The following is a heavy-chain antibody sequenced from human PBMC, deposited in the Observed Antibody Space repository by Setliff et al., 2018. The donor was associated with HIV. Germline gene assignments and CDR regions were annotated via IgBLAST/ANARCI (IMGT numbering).Heavy chain of an antibody. D-gene: IGHD3-3*01. Sequence: GGSLRLSCAASGFTFSSYAMHWVRQAPGKGLEWVAVISYDGINKYYADSVKGRFTISRDNSKNTLYLQMDSLRAEDTAVYYCARERLRFLEWLPRDYWGQGTLVTVSS. CDR1: GFTFSSYA. CDR3: ARERLRFLEWLPRDY. J-gene: IGHJ4*02. V-gene: IGHV3-30*04. CDR2: ISYDGINK.